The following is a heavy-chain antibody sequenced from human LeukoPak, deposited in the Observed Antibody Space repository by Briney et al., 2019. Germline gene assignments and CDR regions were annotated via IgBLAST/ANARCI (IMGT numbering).Heavy chain of an antibody. V-gene: IGHV3-30*18. Sequence: GRSLRLSCAASGFTFSGFDMYWVRQAPGKGLEWVAVISHDGNHTQHADSVKGRFTISRDNSKRTLYLQMNSLRPEDTAVYFCVKDRADHYSFDSWGQGTLVTVSS. CDR3: VKDRADHYSFDS. J-gene: IGHJ4*02. CDR2: ISHDGNHT. D-gene: IGHD4-11*01. CDR1: GFTFSGFD.